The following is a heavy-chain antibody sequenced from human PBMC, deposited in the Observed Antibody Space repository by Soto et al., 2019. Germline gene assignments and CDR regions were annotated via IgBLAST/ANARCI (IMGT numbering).Heavy chain of an antibody. Sequence: GGSLRLSCAASDFIFSETWMNWVRQAPGKGLEWVGRIRSKTAGVTTEYAVPVKGRFTISTDDSKNTLNLQMNSLKTEDTAVYYCTTGHRIMITFGTVIEGIDYWGQGTLVTVSS. D-gene: IGHD3-16*02. V-gene: IGHV3-15*07. CDR3: TTGHRIMITFGTVIEGIDY. CDR1: DFIFSETW. CDR2: IRSKTAGVTT. J-gene: IGHJ4*02.